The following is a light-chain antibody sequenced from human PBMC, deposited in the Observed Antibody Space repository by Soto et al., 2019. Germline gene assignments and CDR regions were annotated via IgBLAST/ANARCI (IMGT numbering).Light chain of an antibody. Sequence: EVVLTQSPGSLSLSPGESATLSCSASQSVSRSYLAWYQQKPGQAPGLLMYGASSRATGIPEKFSGSGSGTDFTLTISRLEPEDFAVYYCQQYGSSSLTFGGGTKVDIK. V-gene: IGKV3-20*01. CDR3: QQYGSSSLT. J-gene: IGKJ4*01. CDR1: QSVSRSY. CDR2: GAS.